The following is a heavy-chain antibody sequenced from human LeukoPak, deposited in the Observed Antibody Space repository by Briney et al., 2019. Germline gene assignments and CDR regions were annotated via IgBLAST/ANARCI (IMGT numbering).Heavy chain of an antibody. Sequence: GGSLRLSCAASGFTFSSYGMSWVRQAPGKGLEWVSAISGSGGSTYYADSVKGRFTISRDNSKNTLYLQMNSLRAEDTAVYYCAKFYGYSYGFYYFDYWGQGTLVTVSS. CDR3: AKFYGYSYGFYYFDY. J-gene: IGHJ4*02. CDR1: GFTFSSYG. D-gene: IGHD5-18*01. V-gene: IGHV3-23*01. CDR2: ISGSGGST.